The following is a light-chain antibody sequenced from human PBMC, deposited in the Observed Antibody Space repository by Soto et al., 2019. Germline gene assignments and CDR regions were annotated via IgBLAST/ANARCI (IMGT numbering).Light chain of an antibody. V-gene: IGKV1-27*01. Sequence: DIQMTQSPSSLSASVGDRVTITCRASQGISNYLAWYQQKPGKVPKLLIYAAFTLQSGVPSRFSGSGSGTDFTLTISSLQPEDVATYNCQNYNSCPITVGHRTRLEIK. CDR1: QGISNY. CDR2: AAF. J-gene: IGKJ5*01. CDR3: QNYNSCPIT.